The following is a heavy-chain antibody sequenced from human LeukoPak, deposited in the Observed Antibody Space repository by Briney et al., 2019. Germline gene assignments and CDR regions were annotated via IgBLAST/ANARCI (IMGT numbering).Heavy chain of an antibody. CDR1: GYTFTGYY. Sequence: ASVKVSCKASGYTFTGYYMHWVRQAPGQGVEWMGWINPNSGGTNYAQKFQGRVTMTRDTSISTAYMELSRLRSDDTAVYYCARTHSSGYYVFDYWGQGTLVTVSS. V-gene: IGHV1-2*02. J-gene: IGHJ4*02. D-gene: IGHD3-22*01. CDR3: ARTHSSGYYVFDY. CDR2: INPNSGGT.